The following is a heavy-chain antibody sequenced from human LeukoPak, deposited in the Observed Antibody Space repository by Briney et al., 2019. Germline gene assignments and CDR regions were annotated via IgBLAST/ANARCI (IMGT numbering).Heavy chain of an antibody. Sequence: GGSLRLSCAASGFTFSSYAMHWVRQAPGKGLEWVAVISYDGSNKYYADSVKGRFTTSRDNSKNTLYLQMNSLRAEDTAVYYCARSGYSSSHYYYYYGMDVWGQGTTVTVSS. J-gene: IGHJ6*02. CDR1: GFTFSSYA. V-gene: IGHV3-30-3*01. CDR3: ARSGYSSSHYYYYYGMDV. D-gene: IGHD6-6*01. CDR2: ISYDGSNK.